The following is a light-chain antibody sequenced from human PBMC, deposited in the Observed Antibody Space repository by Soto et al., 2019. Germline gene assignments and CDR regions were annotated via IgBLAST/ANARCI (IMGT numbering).Light chain of an antibody. J-gene: IGLJ3*02. CDR1: SSDVGGYNY. CDR3: SSYTSSSWV. V-gene: IGLV2-14*01. Sequence: QSALTQPASVSGSPGQSITISSTGTSSDVGGYNYVSWYQQHPGKAPKLMIYEVSNRPSGVSNRFSGSKSGNTASLTISGLQAEDEADYYCSSYTSSSWVFGGGTKLTVL. CDR2: EVS.